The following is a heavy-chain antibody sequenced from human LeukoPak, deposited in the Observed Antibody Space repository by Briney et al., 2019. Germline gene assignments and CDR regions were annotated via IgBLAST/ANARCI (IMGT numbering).Heavy chain of an antibody. CDR3: ATNLNYDREFDY. CDR2: IKQDGSEK. Sequence: GGSLRLSCAASGFTFSSYLMSWVRQAPGKGLECVANIKQDGSEKYYVDSVKGRFTISRDNAKNSLYLQMNSLRAEDTAVYYCATNLNYDREFDYWGQGTLVTVSS. J-gene: IGHJ4*02. CDR1: GFTFSSYL. V-gene: IGHV3-7*02. D-gene: IGHD3-22*01.